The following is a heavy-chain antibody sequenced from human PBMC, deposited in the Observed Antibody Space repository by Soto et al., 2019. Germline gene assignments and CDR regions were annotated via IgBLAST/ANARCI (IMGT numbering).Heavy chain of an antibody. CDR2: ISAYNGNT. D-gene: IGHD2-2*01. Sequence: ASVKVSCKASGYTFTNFGISWVRQAPGQGLEWMGWISAYNGNTNYAQNFQGRVTMTTDTSTSTAYMELRSLRSDDTAVYYCARDTPGYCISTSCYAHTFDYWG. V-gene: IGHV1-18*01. CDR3: ARDTPGYCISTSCYAHTFDY. J-gene: IGHJ4*01. CDR1: GYTFTNFG.